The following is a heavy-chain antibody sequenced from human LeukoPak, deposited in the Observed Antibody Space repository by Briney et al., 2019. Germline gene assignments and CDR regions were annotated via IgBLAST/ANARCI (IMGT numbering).Heavy chain of an antibody. J-gene: IGHJ5*02. Sequence: GASVKVSCKASGYTFTSYGINWVRQAPGQGLEWMGWIRVYNGNTNYAQKLQGRVTITRNTSISTAYMELSSLRSEDTAVYYCARDNSVRDEAWWFNPWGQGTLVTVSS. CDR1: GYTFTSYG. CDR2: IRVYNGNT. CDR3: ARDNSVRDEAWWFNP. D-gene: IGHD5-24*01. V-gene: IGHV1-18*01.